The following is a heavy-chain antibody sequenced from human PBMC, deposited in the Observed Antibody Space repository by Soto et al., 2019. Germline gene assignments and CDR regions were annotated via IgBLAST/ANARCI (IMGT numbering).Heavy chain of an antibody. Sequence: DVQLLESGGGLVQPGGSLRLSCAASGFRFSTYDMSWVRQAPGKGLEWVSVMSGSGSGTYYADSVKGRCTISRDNSKNTWYLQMNSLRAEDTAVYYCVRQAKVATVTANVGYYYGLDVWGQGTTVTVSS. CDR3: VRQAKVATVTANVGYYYGLDV. V-gene: IGHV3-23*01. D-gene: IGHD4-4*01. J-gene: IGHJ6*02. CDR2: MSGSGSGT. CDR1: GFRFSTYD.